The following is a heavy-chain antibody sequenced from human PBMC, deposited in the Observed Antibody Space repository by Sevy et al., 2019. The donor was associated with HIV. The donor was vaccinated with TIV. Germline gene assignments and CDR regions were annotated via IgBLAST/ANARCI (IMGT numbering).Heavy chain of an antibody. J-gene: IGHJ3*02. CDR1: GYSFSDYN. CDR3: VREDINAPRTLLSFDI. D-gene: IGHD3-3*01. Sequence: ASVKVSCKTTGYSFSDYNMHWVRQAPGQGREWMALINPNSGVTIYAHNFRGRVSVTRDTSMSTAYMELSGLTSDDTAVYYCVREDINAPRTLLSFDIWGQGRMVTVSS. CDR2: INPNSGVT. V-gene: IGHV1-2*06.